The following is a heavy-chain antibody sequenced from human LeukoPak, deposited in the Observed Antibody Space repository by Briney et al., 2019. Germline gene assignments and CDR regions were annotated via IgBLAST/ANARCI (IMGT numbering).Heavy chain of an antibody. D-gene: IGHD2-21*02. CDR1: GFTFSSYS. CDR2: ISSSSSYI. Sequence: AGGSLRLSCAASGFTFSSYSMNWVRQAPGKGPEWVSSISSSSSYIYYADSVKGRFTISRDNAKNSLYLQMNSLRAEDTAVYYCARIGHIVVVTAIHPHFDYWGQGTLVTVSS. CDR3: ARIGHIVVVTAIHPHFDY. V-gene: IGHV3-21*01. J-gene: IGHJ4*02.